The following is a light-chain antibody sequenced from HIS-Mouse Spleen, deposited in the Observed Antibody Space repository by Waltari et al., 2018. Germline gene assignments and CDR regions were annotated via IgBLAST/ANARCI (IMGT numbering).Light chain of an antibody. CDR1: TTNIGSNY. Sequence: QSVLTQPPSASGTPGQRVTLSRSGSTTNIGSNYLYWYQQLPGTAPKLLIYRNNQRPSGVPARFSGSKSGTSASLAISGLRSEDEADYYCAAWDDSLSGPVFGGGTKLTVL. J-gene: IGLJ3*02. CDR3: AAWDDSLSGPV. V-gene: IGLV1-47*01. CDR2: RNN.